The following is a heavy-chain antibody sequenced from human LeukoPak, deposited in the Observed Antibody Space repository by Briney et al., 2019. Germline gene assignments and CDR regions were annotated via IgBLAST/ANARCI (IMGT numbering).Heavy chain of an antibody. J-gene: IGHJ4*02. CDR1: GFTFSSYW. CDR3: AREGGDYGDADGY. CDR2: IKQDGSEK. D-gene: IGHD4-17*01. Sequence: PGGSLRLSCAASGFTFSSYWMSWVRPAPGKGLEWVANIKQDGSEKYYVDSVRGRFTISRDNAKNSLYLQMNSLRAEDTAVYYCAREGGDYGDADGYWGQGTLVTVSS. V-gene: IGHV3-7*01.